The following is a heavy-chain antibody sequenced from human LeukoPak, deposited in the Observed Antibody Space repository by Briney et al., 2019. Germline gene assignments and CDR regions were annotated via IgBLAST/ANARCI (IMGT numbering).Heavy chain of an antibody. CDR2: IYTSGST. CDR3: ARDFPFGGGYHPFGY. J-gene: IGHJ4*02. V-gene: IGHV4-4*07. Sequence: SETLSLTCTVSGGSISSYHWSWIRQSAGKGLEWIGRIYTSGSTNYNPSLKSRVTMSADTSSNQFSLRLSSVTAADTAVYYCARDFPFGGGYHPFGYWGQGILVSVSS. CDR1: GGSISSYH. D-gene: IGHD2-15*01.